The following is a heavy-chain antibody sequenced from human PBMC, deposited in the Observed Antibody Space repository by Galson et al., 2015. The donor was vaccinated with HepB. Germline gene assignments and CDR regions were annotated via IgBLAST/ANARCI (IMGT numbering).Heavy chain of an antibody. Sequence: SLRLSCAASYFTFSDYTMHWVRQASGKGLEWVGLIRTKANNYATASPASVKGRFTISRDDSKNTAYLQMNSLKTEDTAVYSCTTLGGTVSRGRGTLVTVSS. CDR2: IRTKANNYAT. D-gene: IGHD4-17*01. CDR3: TTLGGTVS. V-gene: IGHV3-73*01. CDR1: YFTFSDYT. J-gene: IGHJ4*02.